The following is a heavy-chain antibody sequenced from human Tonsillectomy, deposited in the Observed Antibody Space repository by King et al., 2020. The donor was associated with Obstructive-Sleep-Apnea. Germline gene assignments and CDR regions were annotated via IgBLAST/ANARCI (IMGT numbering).Heavy chain of an antibody. J-gene: IGHJ3*02. V-gene: IGHV1-18*01. D-gene: IGHD3-10*01. CDR1: GYNFKTYG. Sequence: QLVQSGGEVKKPGASVRVSCKASGYNFKTYGLSWVRQAPGQGLEGMGWISGHNGDTNYAQRRRGRVVMTADTTTSKAYMELSSLTPDDTAVYYCARDLFYYNSGTSYEDTFDIWGQGTMVTVSS. CDR3: ARDLFYYNSGTSYEDTFDI. CDR2: ISGHNGDT.